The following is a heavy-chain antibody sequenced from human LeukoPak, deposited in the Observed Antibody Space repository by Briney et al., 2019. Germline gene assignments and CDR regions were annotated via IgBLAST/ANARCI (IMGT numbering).Heavy chain of an antibody. J-gene: IGHJ4*02. CDR1: GGSISGSNYY. Sequence: SETLSLTCTVSGGSISGSNYYWGWIRQPPGKGLEWIGSIYYSGSTYYNPSLKSRVTISIDTSKNQFSLKLSSVTAADTAVYYCARDRTGSYWGQGTLVTVSS. D-gene: IGHD1-14*01. CDR2: IYYSGST. V-gene: IGHV4-39*07. CDR3: ARDRTGSY.